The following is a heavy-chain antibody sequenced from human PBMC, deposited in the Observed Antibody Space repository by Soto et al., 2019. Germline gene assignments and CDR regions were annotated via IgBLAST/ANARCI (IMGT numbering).Heavy chain of an antibody. V-gene: IGHV3-23*01. D-gene: IGHD3-16*01. CDR3: AKFRGPSYSYYSMDV. J-gene: IGHJ6*03. CDR2: ISGSGRTT. Sequence: EVQLLESGGGWVRPGGSLGLSCAACGSPFGSYALNCLRRAPGGGLEGVPFISGSGRTTYYADSVKGRFTVSTDNSKNTLYLQMNSLRAEDTALYYCAKFRGPSYSYYSMDVWGKGTTVTVSS. CDR1: GSPFGSYA.